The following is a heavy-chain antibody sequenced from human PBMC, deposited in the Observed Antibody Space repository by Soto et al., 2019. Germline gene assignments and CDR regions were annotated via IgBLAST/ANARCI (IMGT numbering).Heavy chain of an antibody. CDR2: INHSETT. CDR1: GGSFSGSY. Sequence: QVQLQQWGAGLLKPSETLSLTCAVYGGSFSGSYWSWIRQSPGKGLEWIGEINHSETTNSNPSLKSRVTISMDTSKNEFSLRLSSVTAADTAVYYCAKPNHDSSGYYGYWGQGTLVTVSS. D-gene: IGHD3-22*01. V-gene: IGHV4-34*01. J-gene: IGHJ4*02. CDR3: AKPNHDSSGYYGY.